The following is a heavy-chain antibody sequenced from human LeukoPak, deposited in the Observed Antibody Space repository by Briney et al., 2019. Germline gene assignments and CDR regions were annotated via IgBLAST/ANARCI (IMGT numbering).Heavy chain of an antibody. D-gene: IGHD4-23*01. CDR3: ARVTHNGYQHFDY. V-gene: IGHV4-39*07. J-gene: IGHJ4*02. Sequence: PAETLSLTCTVSGGSITTNAHDWAWIRQPPGKGLEWITEIHHTGTTYYTPSLKSRVTISVDTSNNHSSLKLNSVTAAETAVYYCARVTHNGYQHFDYWGQGILVTVSS. CDR1: GGSITTNAHD. CDR2: IHHTGTT.